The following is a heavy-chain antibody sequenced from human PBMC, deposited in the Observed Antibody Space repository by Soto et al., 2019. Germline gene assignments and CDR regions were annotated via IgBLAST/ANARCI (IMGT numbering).Heavy chain of an antibody. Sequence: PGGSLRLSCAASGFTFSSYSMNWVRQAPRKGLEWVSSISSSSSYIYYADSVKGRFTISRDDAKNSLYLQMNSLRAEDTAVYYCATLGYCSSTSCYTRAWGQGTLVTVSS. CDR2: ISSSSSYI. V-gene: IGHV3-21*01. CDR3: ATLGYCSSTSCYTRA. J-gene: IGHJ5*02. CDR1: GFTFSSYS. D-gene: IGHD2-2*02.